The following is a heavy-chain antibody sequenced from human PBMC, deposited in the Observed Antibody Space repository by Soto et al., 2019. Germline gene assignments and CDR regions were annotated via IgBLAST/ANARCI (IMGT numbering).Heavy chain of an antibody. D-gene: IGHD6-13*01. CDR3: EISIEADCKYDY. CDR2: IYPGGSDT. Sequence: REESLKISFRCSGYGYTRYWIVLGLQMPGKGLEWMGIIYPGGSDTRYSPSFQGQVTISADKSISTAYMQWRSMKASDTAIYYCEISIEADCKYDYWGQGTLVTVYS. V-gene: IGHV5-51*01. CDR1: GYGYTRYW. J-gene: IGHJ4*02.